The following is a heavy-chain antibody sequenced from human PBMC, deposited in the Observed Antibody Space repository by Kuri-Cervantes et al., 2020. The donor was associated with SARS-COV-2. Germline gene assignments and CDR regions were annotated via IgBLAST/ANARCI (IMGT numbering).Heavy chain of an antibody. CDR1: GSTFSDYY. J-gene: IGHJ4*02. CDR2: ISSSSSYT. V-gene: IGHV3-11*03. D-gene: IGHD6-13*01. CDR3: TRGQQLIDY. Sequence: SLKISCAASGSTFSDYYMSWIRQAPGKGLEWVSYISSSSSYTDYADSVKGRFTISRDNAKNSLYLQMNSLRAEETAVYYCTRGQQLIDYWGQGTLVTVSS.